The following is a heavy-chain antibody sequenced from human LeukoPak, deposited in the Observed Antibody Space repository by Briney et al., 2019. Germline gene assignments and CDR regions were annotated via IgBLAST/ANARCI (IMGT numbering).Heavy chain of an antibody. V-gene: IGHV3-23*01. J-gene: IGHJ5*02. CDR3: ARGGLGPIPQLWFRGKDNWFDP. CDR1: GFTFSSYA. D-gene: IGHD5-18*01. Sequence: GGSLRLSCAASGFTFSSYAMSWVRQAPGKGLEWVSAISGSGGSTYYADSVKGRFTISRDNSKNTLYLQMNSLRSDDTAVYYCARGGLGPIPQLWFRGKDNWFDPWGQGTLVTVSS. CDR2: ISGSGGST.